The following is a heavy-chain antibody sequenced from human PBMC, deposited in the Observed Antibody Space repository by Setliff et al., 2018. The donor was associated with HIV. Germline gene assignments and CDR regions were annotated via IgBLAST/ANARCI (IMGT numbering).Heavy chain of an antibody. CDR3: AREGKFRYYYYMDV. CDR2: IIPIFGTA. V-gene: IGHV1-69*05. D-gene: IGHD3-10*01. CDR1: GGTFSSYV. J-gene: IGHJ6*03. Sequence: SVKVSCKASGGTFSSYVISWVRQAPGQGLEWMGGIIPIFGTANYAQKFQGRVTITRDTSASTAYMELSSLRSEDTAVYYCAREGKFRYYYYMDVWGKGTTVTVSS.